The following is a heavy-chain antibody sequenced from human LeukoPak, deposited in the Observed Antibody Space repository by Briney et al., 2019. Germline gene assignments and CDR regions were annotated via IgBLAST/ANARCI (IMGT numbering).Heavy chain of an antibody. CDR3: ARDRIAARRAVGGYMDV. Sequence: ASVKVSCKASGYTFTSYGISWVRLAPGQGLEWMGWISAYNGNTNYAQKLQGRVTMTTDTSTSTAYMELRSLRSDDTAVYYCARDRIAARRAVGGYMDVWGKGTTVTVSS. CDR1: GYTFTSYG. CDR2: ISAYNGNT. D-gene: IGHD6-6*01. V-gene: IGHV1-18*01. J-gene: IGHJ6*03.